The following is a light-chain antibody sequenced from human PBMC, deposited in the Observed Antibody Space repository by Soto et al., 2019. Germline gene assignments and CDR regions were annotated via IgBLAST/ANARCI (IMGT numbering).Light chain of an antibody. CDR2: DVS. J-gene: IGLJ1*01. CDR3: NSYTSSSTLYV. V-gene: IGLV2-14*03. CDR1: SSDVGGHDN. Sequence: QSALTQPASVSGSPGQSITISCTGTSSDVGGHDNVAWYQQHPGKAPKLMIYDVSNRPSGVSNRFSGSKSGNTASLTISGLQAEDEADYYCNSYTSSSTLYVFGTGTKVTVL.